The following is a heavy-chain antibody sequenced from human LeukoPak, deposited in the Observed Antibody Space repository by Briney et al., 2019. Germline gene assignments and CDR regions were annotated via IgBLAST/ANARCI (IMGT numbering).Heavy chain of an antibody. V-gene: IGHV5-51*01. CDR2: IYPGDSDT. J-gene: IGHJ3*02. D-gene: IGHD4-17*01. CDR1: GYRFTSYW. Sequence: HGESLKISFRGSGYRFTSYWIGWVRQIPGKGLEWMGIIYPGDSDTRYSPSFQGQVTISADKSIGTAYLQWSSLKASDTAMYYCARHQFVWTTVTNHDAFDIWGQGTMVTVSS. CDR3: ARHQFVWTTVTNHDAFDI.